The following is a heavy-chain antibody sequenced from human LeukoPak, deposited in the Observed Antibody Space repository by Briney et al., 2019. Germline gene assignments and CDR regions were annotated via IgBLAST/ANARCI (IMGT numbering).Heavy chain of an antibody. V-gene: IGHV3-30*04. CDR3: AKDSLIHYYDSSGYEGCHDY. Sequence: TGGSLRLSCAASGFTFSSYAMHWVRQAPGKGLEWVAVISYDGSNKYYADSVKGRFTISRDNSKNTLYLQMNSLRAEDTAVYYCAKDSLIHYYDSSGYEGCHDYWGQGTLVTVSS. CDR1: GFTFSSYA. D-gene: IGHD3-22*01. J-gene: IGHJ4*02. CDR2: ISYDGSNK.